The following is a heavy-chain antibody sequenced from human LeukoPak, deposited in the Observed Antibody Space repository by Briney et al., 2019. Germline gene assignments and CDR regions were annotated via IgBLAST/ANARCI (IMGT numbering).Heavy chain of an antibody. CDR1: GFTFSNYA. V-gene: IGHV3-23*01. CDR3: ARDADTSSRYSRFDY. J-gene: IGHJ4*02. Sequence: GGSLRLSCTASGFTFSNYAMSWVRQAPGKGLQWVSAIGASGGNTYYADSVKGRFTISRDNSKNTLFLQMNSLRAEDTAVYYCARDADTSSRYSRFDYWGQGTLVAVSS. D-gene: IGHD3-22*01. CDR2: IGASGGNT.